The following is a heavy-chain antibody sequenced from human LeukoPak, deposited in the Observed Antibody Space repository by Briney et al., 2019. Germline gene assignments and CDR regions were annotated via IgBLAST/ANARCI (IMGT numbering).Heavy chain of an antibody. Sequence: PGGSLRLSCAASGFTFSDYYMSWIRQAPGKGLEWVSYISSSGSTIYYADSVKGRFTISRDNAKNSLYLQINSLRAEDTAVYYCARVAAAGTMFDPWGQGTLVTVSS. D-gene: IGHD6-13*01. CDR2: ISSSGSTI. CDR3: ARVAAAGTMFDP. V-gene: IGHV3-11*01. CDR1: GFTFSDYY. J-gene: IGHJ5*02.